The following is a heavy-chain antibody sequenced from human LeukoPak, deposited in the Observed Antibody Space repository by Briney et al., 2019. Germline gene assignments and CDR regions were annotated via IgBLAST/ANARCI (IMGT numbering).Heavy chain of an antibody. D-gene: IGHD3-10*01. CDR1: GFTFSSYA. CDR3: AKDPSHYYGSGSYYSY. J-gene: IGHJ4*02. Sequence: GGSLRLSCAASGFTFSSYAMSWVRQAPGKGLEWVSAISGSGGSTYYADSVKGRFTISRDNSKNTLYLQMNSLRAEDTAVYYCAKDPSHYYGSGSYYSYWGQGTLVTVSS. CDR2: ISGSGGST. V-gene: IGHV3-23*01.